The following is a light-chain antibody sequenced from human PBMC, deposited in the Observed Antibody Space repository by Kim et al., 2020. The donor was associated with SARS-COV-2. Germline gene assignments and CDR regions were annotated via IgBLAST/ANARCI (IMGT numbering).Light chain of an antibody. CDR3: QAWDSSTEV. Sequence: VSPGQTASITCSGDKVGDKYACWYQQKPGQSPVLVIYQDSKRPSGIPERFSGSNSGNPATLTISGTQAMDEADYYCQAWDSSTEVFGTGTKVTVL. CDR1: KVGDKY. J-gene: IGLJ1*01. CDR2: QDS. V-gene: IGLV3-1*01.